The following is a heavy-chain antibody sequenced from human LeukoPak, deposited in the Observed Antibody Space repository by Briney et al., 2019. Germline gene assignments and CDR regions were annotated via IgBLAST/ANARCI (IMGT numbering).Heavy chain of an antibody. V-gene: IGHV5-51*01. CDR2: IYPGGSDT. CDR1: GYSFTTYW. J-gene: IGHJ6*02. CDR3: ARQRSRRDGMDV. Sequence: GESLMISCEASGYSFTTYWIGWVRQMPGKGLEWMGIIYPGGSDTRYSPSFQGQVTISADKSISTAYLQWSSLKASDTAMYYCARQRSRRDGMDVWGQGTTVTVSS.